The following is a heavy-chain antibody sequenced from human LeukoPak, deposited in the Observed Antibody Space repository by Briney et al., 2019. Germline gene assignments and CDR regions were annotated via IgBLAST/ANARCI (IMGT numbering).Heavy chain of an antibody. CDR3: ARDAAYNWNYVDY. CDR1: GFTFSSYS. J-gene: IGHJ4*02. Sequence: GGSLRLSCAASGFTFSSYSMNWVRQAPGKGLEWVSSISSSSSYIYYADSVKGRLTIYRDNSRNTLYLQMDSLRVEDTAVYYCARDAAYNWNYVDYWGQGTLVTVSS. V-gene: IGHV3-21*01. D-gene: IGHD1-20*01. CDR2: ISSSSSYI.